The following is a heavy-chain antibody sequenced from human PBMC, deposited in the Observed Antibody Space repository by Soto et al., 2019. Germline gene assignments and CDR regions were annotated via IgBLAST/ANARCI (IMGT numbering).Heavy chain of an antibody. CDR1: GGTFSSYA. D-gene: IGHD3-3*01. Sequence: SVKVSCKASGGTFSSYAISWVRQAPGQGLEWMGGIIPIFGTANYAQKFQGRVTITADKSTSTAYMELSSLRSEDTAVYYCARVGITIFGVVIGYYYGMDVWGQGTTVTVSS. CDR2: IIPIFGTA. CDR3: ARVGITIFGVVIGYYYGMDV. V-gene: IGHV1-69*06. J-gene: IGHJ6*02.